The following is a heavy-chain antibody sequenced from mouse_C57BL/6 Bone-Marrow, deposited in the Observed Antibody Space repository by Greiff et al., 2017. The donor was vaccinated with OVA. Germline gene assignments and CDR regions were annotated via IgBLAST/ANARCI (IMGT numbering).Heavy chain of an antibody. CDR1: GFTFSSYT. Sequence: EVMLVESGGGLVKPGGSLKLSCAASGFTFSSYTMSWVRQTPEKRLEWVATISGGGGNTYYPDSVKGRFTISRDNAKNTLYLQMSSLRSEDTALYYCARLRWVATVVATDWYFDVWGTGTTVTVSS. V-gene: IGHV5-9*01. CDR3: ARLRWVATVVATDWYFDV. J-gene: IGHJ1*03. CDR2: ISGGGGNT. D-gene: IGHD1-1*01.